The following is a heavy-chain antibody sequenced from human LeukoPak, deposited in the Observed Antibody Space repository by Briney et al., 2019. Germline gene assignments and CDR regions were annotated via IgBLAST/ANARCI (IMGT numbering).Heavy chain of an antibody. V-gene: IGHV1-69*04. CDR2: IIPILGIA. CDR3: ARGAYYYDSSGYFLDY. J-gene: IGHJ4*02. D-gene: IGHD3-22*01. CDR1: GGTFSSYA. Sequence: SVKVSCKASGGTFSSYAISWVRQAPGQGLEWMGRIIPILGIANYAQKFQGRVTITADKSTSTAYMELSSLRSEDTAVHYCARGAYYYDSSGYFLDYWGQGTLVTVSS.